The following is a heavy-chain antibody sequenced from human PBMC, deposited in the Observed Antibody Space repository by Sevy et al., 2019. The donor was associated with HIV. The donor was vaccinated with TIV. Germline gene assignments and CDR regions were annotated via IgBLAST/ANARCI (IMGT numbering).Heavy chain of an antibody. J-gene: IGHJ4*02. V-gene: IGHV3-33*01. D-gene: IGHD3-22*01. CDR3: ASGRAYYYDNSGKGYFDY. CDR2: IWYDGSNK. Sequence: GGSLRLSCAASGFTFSSYGMHWVRQAPGKGLEWVAVIWYDGSNKYYADSVKVGFTISRDNSKNTLYLQMNSLRAEDTAVYYCASGRAYYYDNSGKGYFDYWGQGTLVTVSS. CDR1: GFTFSSYG.